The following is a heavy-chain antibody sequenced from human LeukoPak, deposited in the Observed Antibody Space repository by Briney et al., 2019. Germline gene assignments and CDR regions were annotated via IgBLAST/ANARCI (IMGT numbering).Heavy chain of an antibody. V-gene: IGHV1-8*01. CDR1: GYTFTSYD. CDR2: MNPISGNT. J-gene: IGHJ4*02. CDR3: ATLTDMVRGVDFDY. D-gene: IGHD3-10*01. Sequence: ASVKVSCKASGYTFTSYDINWVRQATGQGLEWMGWMNPISGNTGYAQKFQGRVTMTRNTSISTAYMELSSLRSEDTAVYYCATLTDMVRGVDFDYWGQGTLVTVSS.